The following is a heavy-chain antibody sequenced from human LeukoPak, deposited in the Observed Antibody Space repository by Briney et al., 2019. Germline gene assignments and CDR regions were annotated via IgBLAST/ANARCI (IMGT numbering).Heavy chain of an antibody. CDR3: ARGGYTSGWSSDY. CDR2: IYSSGST. D-gene: IGHD6-19*01. J-gene: IGHJ4*02. V-gene: IGHV4-4*07. CDR1: GGSISNYY. Sequence: PSETLSLTCTISGGSISNYYWSWIRQPAGKGLEWIGRIYSSGSTNYNPSLKSRVTMSVDTSQNQFSLKLSSMTAADTAVYFCARGGYTSGWSSDYWGQGTLVTVSS.